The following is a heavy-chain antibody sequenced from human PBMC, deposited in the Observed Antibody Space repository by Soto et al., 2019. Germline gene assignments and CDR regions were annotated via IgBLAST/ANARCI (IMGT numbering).Heavy chain of an antibody. D-gene: IGHD3-10*01. CDR3: ARANRITMVRGVIIRPPKYYFDY. J-gene: IGHJ4*02. V-gene: IGHV4-34*01. CDR1: GGSFSDYY. CDR2: INHSGST. Sequence: QVQLQQWGAGLLKPSETLSLTCAVYGGSFSDYYWTWIRQPPGKGLDWIGEINHSGSTNYNPSLKSRGTVSVDTSKSQFSLNLSSVTAADTAVYYCARANRITMVRGVIIRPPKYYFDYWGQGTLVTVSS.